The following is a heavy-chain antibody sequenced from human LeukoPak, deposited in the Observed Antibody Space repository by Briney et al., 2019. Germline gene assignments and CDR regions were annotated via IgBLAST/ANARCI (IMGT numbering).Heavy chain of an antibody. CDR3: ARGRGSGHKEHWFDP. J-gene: IGHJ5*02. D-gene: IGHD6-19*01. CDR2: MNPNSGNT. V-gene: IGHV1-8*01. CDR1: RYTFTTYD. Sequence: AASVKVSCKASRYTFTTYDINWVRQATGQGLEWMGWMNPNSGNTGYTQKFQGRVTMTRNTSISTAYMELSSLRSEDTAVYYCARGRGSGHKEHWFDPAGQGTLVTVSS.